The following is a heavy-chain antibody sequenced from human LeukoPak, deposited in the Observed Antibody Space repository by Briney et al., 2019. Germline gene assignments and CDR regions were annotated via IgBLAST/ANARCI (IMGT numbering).Heavy chain of an antibody. Sequence: ASVKVSCKASGYTFTSYGISWVRQAPGQGLEWMGWISAYNGNTNYAQKLQGRVTMTTDTCTSTAYMELRSLRSDDTAVYYCARDYCSSTSCYLSGNDYWGQGTLVTVSS. CDR2: ISAYNGNT. CDR1: GYTFTSYG. CDR3: ARDYCSSTSCYLSGNDY. J-gene: IGHJ4*02. V-gene: IGHV1-18*01. D-gene: IGHD2-2*01.